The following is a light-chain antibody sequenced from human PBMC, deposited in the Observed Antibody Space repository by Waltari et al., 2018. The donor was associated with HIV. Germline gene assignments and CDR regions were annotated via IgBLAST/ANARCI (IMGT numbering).Light chain of an antibody. Sequence: IQMTQSPSTLSASVGDRVTVTCRASQSIGIWVAWYKQKPGNAPQLLIYKASYLQPGVPSRFSGSGSGTEFTLTINSLQADDFATYYCQHYNSKSPWTFGQGTQV. CDR2: KAS. CDR1: QSIGIW. CDR3: QHYNSKSPWT. V-gene: IGKV1-5*03. J-gene: IGKJ1*01.